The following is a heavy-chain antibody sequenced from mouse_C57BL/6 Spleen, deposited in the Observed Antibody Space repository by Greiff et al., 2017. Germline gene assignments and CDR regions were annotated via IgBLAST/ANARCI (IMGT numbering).Heavy chain of an antibody. D-gene: IGHD1-1*01. Sequence: VQLQPSGAELVKPGASVKLSCTASGFNIKDYYMHWVKQRTEQGLEWIGRIDPEDGDTKYAPKFQGKATITADTSSNTAYLQLSSLTSEDTAVYYCARAYGPRGFAYWGQGTLVTVSA. CDR2: IDPEDGDT. V-gene: IGHV14-2*01. CDR3: ARAYGPRGFAY. CDR1: GFNIKDYY. J-gene: IGHJ3*01.